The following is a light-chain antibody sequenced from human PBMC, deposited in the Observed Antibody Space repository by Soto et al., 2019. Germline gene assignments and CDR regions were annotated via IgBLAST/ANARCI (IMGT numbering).Light chain of an antibody. CDR1: QSVSSNY. CDR3: QQRSNWPT. Sequence: EIVLTQSPGTLSLSPGERATLSCRASQSVSSNYLAWYQQKPGQAPRLLLFAASRRATGIPDTFSGSGSGTDFTLTISSLEPEDFAVYYCQQRSNWPTFGQGTKVDIK. V-gene: IGKV3D-20*02. J-gene: IGKJ1*01. CDR2: AAS.